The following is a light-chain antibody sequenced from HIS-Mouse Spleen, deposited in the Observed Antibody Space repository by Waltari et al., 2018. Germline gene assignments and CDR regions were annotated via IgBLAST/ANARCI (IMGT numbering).Light chain of an antibody. CDR1: SRAVGSYNL. Sequence: QSALTQPASVSGSPGQSITISCTGTSRAVGSYNLFSWYQQHPGKAPKPLLYEGSKRPSGVSNRFSGSKSGNTASLTISGLQAEDEADYYCCSYAGSSTWVFGGGTKLTVL. CDR3: CSYAGSSTWV. J-gene: IGLJ3*02. CDR2: EGS. V-gene: IGLV2-23*01.